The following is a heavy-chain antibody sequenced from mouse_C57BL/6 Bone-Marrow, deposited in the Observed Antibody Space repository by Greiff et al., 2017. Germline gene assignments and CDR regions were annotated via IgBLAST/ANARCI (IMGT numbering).Heavy chain of an antibody. D-gene: IGHD1-1*01. Sequence: EVQLQESGPGLVKPSQSLSLTCSVTGYSITSGYYWNWIRQFPGNKLEWMGYISYDGSNNYNPSLKNRISIPRDTSKNQFFLKLNSVTTEDTATYSCAGRYYYGSAWFAYWGQGTLVTVSA. CDR2: ISYDGSN. CDR1: GYSITSGYY. J-gene: IGHJ3*01. V-gene: IGHV3-6*01. CDR3: AGRYYYGSAWFAY.